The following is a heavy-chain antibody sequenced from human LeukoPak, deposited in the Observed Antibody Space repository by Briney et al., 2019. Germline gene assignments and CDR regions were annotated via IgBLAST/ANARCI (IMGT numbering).Heavy chain of an antibody. CDR2: ISFDGNSK. V-gene: IGHV3-30*03. CDR1: GFTFSSYD. Sequence: GRSLRLSCAASGFTFSSYDMHWVRQAPGKGLEWVAVISFDGNSKFYLDSVKGRFTISRDNSKYTLYLDLNSLTTDDTAVYNCARTYTDGYYFDQWGQGTLVTVSS. CDR3: ARTYTDGYYFDQ. D-gene: IGHD5-18*01. J-gene: IGHJ4*02.